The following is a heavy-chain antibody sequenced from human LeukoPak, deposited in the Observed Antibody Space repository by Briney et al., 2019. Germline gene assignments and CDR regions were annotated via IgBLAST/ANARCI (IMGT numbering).Heavy chain of an antibody. CDR2: IRYDGSNK. J-gene: IGHJ4*02. CDR1: GFTFSSYG. V-gene: IGHV3-30*02. Sequence: GGSLRLSCAASGFTFSSYGMHWVRQAPGKGLEWVAFIRYDGSNKYYADSVKGRFTISRDSAKNSLYLQMNSLRAEDTAVYYCARALVDYWGQGTLVTVSS. CDR3: ARALVDY.